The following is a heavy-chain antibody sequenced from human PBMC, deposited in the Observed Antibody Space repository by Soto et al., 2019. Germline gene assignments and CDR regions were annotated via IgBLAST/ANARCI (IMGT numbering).Heavy chain of an antibody. CDR3: ARRNGDYPRIYCFDS. Sequence: PSETLSLTCTVSAASISRDNWGWIRQSPGRGLEWIGHIDNSGVINNNPSLKGRVSISVDTSKNQFSLNLSSVTAADTAVYYCARRNGDYPRIYCFDSWGQGTLVTVSS. J-gene: IGHJ4*02. D-gene: IGHD4-17*01. CDR1: AASISRDN. V-gene: IGHV4-59*01. CDR2: IDNSGVI.